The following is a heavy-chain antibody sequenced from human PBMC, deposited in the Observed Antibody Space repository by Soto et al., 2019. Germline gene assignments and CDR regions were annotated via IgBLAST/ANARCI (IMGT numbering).Heavy chain of an antibody. Sequence: QVQLVQSGAEVRKPGASVKVSCEASGYTFTSYDIYWVRQAPGQGLEWMGWISAYNGNTNYAQKLQGRVTMTTDTSTSTAYMELRSLRSDDTAVYYCARDHFMTTVTSLPLGYWGQGTLVTVSS. CDR1: GYTFTSYD. J-gene: IGHJ4*02. CDR3: ARDHFMTTVTSLPLGY. V-gene: IGHV1-18*01. D-gene: IGHD4-17*01. CDR2: ISAYNGNT.